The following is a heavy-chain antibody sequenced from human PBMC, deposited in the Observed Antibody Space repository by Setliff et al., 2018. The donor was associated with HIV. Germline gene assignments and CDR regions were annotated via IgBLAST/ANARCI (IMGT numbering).Heavy chain of an antibody. V-gene: IGHV3-48*03. Sequence: QPGGSLRLSCAASGFTFSSYEMNWVRQAPGKGLEWVSYISSSGSTIYYADSVKGRFTISRDNAKNSLYLQMSSLRAEDTAVYYCARVIIKAADYWGQGTLVTVSS. CDR2: ISSSGSTI. J-gene: IGHJ4*02. D-gene: IGHD6-25*01. CDR1: GFTFSSYE. CDR3: ARVIIKAADY.